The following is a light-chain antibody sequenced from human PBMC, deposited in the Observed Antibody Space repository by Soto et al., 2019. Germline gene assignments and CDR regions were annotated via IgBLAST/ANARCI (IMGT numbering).Light chain of an antibody. CDR1: QSVSSN. CDR2: GAS. Sequence: EIVMTQSPDTLSVSPGERATLSCRASQSVSSNLAWYQQKPGQAPRLLIYGASTRATGIPARFSGSRSGTEFTLTISSLQSEDFAVYYCQQYSIWRTFGQGTMGDI. J-gene: IGKJ1*01. CDR3: QQYSIWRT. V-gene: IGKV3-15*01.